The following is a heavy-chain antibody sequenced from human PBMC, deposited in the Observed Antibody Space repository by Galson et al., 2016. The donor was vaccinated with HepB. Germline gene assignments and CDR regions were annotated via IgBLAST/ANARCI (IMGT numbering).Heavy chain of an antibody. D-gene: IGHD3-10*01. CDR3: ATCPGSSYQQALDV. CDR2: INPNGGGT. V-gene: IGHV1-2*02. Sequence: SVKVSCKASGYTFTGYSMHWVRQAPGQGLEWMGWINPNGGGTNYAQKFQGRVTMTRDTSITTAYMELSSLRSDDTAVYYCATCPGSSYQQALDVWGQGTTVPVSS. J-gene: IGHJ6*02. CDR1: GYTFTGYS.